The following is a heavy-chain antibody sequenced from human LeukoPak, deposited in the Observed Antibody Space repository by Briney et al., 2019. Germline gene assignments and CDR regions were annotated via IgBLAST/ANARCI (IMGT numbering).Heavy chain of an antibody. V-gene: IGHV1-18*01. CDR1: GYTFTSYG. J-gene: IGHJ6*02. CDR3: AGSCGDCSHWYYYGMDV. Sequence: VSVKVSCKASGYTFTSYGISWVRQAPGQGLEWMGWISAYNGNTNYAQKLQGRVTMTTDTSTSTAYMELRSLRSDDTAVYYCAGSCGDCSHWYYYGMDVWGQGTTVTVSS. CDR2: ISAYNGNT. D-gene: IGHD2-21*02.